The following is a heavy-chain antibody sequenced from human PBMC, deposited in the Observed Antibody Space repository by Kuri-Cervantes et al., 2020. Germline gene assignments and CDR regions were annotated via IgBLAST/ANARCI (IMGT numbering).Heavy chain of an antibody. Sequence: SLMISRAASGFPFSSYAMHWVRQAPGKGLEWVAVISYDGSNKYYADSVKGRFTISRDNSKNTLYLQMNGLRDEDTAVYYCARIPNSATYPNGLDPWGQGTLVTVSS. CDR3: ARIPNSATYPNGLDP. CDR2: ISYDGSNK. V-gene: IGHV3-30-3*01. CDR1: GFPFSSYA. D-gene: IGHD1-26*01. J-gene: IGHJ5*02.